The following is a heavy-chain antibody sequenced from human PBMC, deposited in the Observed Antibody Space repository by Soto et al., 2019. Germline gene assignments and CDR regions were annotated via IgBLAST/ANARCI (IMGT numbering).Heavy chain of an antibody. CDR2: IYYSGST. CDR3: ARKNGVLNAFDI. CDR1: GYSISSSNW. V-gene: IGHV4-28*01. D-gene: IGHD4-17*01. J-gene: IGHJ3*02. Sequence: QVQLQESGPGLVKPSDTLSHTCAVSGYSISSSNWWGWIRQPPGKGLEWIGYIYYSGSTYYNPSLKRRVTTSVDTSKNQFSLNLSSVTAVDTAVYYCARKNGVLNAFDIWGQGTMVTVSS.